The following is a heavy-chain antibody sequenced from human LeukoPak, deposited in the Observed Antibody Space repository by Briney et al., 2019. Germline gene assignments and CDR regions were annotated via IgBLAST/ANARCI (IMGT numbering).Heavy chain of an antibody. CDR3: ARVVPAAVFDY. Sequence: SGTLSLTCAVSGGSISSSNWWSWVRQPPGKGLEWIGEIYHSGSTNYNPSLKSRVTISVDKSENQFSLKLSSVTAADTAVYYCARVVPAAVFDYWGQGTLVTVSS. CDR2: IYHSGST. CDR1: GGSISSSNW. D-gene: IGHD2-2*01. J-gene: IGHJ4*02. V-gene: IGHV4-4*02.